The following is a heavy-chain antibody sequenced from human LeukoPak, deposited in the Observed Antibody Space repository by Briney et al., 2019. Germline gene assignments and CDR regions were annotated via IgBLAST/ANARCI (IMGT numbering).Heavy chain of an antibody. V-gene: IGHV1-46*01. D-gene: IGHD6-13*01. J-gene: IGHJ4*02. Sequence: GASVKVSCKASGYTFTSYYMHWVRQAPGQGLEWMGIINPSGGSTSYAQKFQGRVTMTRDTSTSTVYVELSSLRSEDTAVYYCARDAMQNIAAAGYFDYWGQGTLVTVSS. CDR1: GYTFTSYY. CDR2: INPSGGST. CDR3: ARDAMQNIAAAGYFDY.